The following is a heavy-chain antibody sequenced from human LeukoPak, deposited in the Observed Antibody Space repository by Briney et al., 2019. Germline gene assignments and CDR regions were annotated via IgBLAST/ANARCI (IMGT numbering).Heavy chain of an antibody. V-gene: IGHV6-1*01. Sequence: SQTLSLTSAISGDSVSSNSAAWNWLRQSPSRGLEWLGRTYYRSKWYNDYAVSVKSRITINPDTSKNQFSLQLNSVTPEDTAVYYCARSTGYSYGLNDYWGQGTLVTVSS. CDR2: TYYRSKWYN. J-gene: IGHJ4*02. CDR3: ARSTGYSYGLNDY. D-gene: IGHD5-18*01. CDR1: GDSVSSNSAA.